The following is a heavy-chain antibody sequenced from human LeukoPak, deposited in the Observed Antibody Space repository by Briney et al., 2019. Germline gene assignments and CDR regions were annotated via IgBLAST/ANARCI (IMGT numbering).Heavy chain of an antibody. CDR3: AKDGHYYDSSGYYYFDY. CDR2: ISGSGGST. Sequence: GWSLRLSCAASGFTFSSYAMSWVRQAPGKGLEWVSAISGSGGSTYYADSVKGRFTISRDNSKNTLYLQMNSLRAEDTAVYYCAKDGHYYDSSGYYYFDYWGQGTLVTVSS. J-gene: IGHJ4*02. D-gene: IGHD3-22*01. V-gene: IGHV3-23*01. CDR1: GFTFSSYA.